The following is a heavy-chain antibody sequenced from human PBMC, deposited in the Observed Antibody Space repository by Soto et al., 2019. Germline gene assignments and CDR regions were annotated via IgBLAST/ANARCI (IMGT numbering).Heavy chain of an antibody. CDR3: XMGLKLPYPPRPYGMDV. D-gene: IGHD5-12*01. Sequence: PGGSLRLSCAASGFTFSTYGMNWVRQAPGKGLQWVSYISSGSNTIYYADSVEGRFTISRDNAKNSLYLQLNRLRDEDTAVYYCXMGLKLPYPPRPYGMDVWGPGTTVTVSS. CDR1: GFTFSTYG. V-gene: IGHV3-48*02. J-gene: IGHJ6*02. CDR2: ISSGSNTI.